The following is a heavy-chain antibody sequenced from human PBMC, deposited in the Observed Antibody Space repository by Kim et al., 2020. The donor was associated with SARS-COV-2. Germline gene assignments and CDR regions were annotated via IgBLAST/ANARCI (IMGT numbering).Heavy chain of an antibody. V-gene: IGHV3-30-3*01. Sequence: GGSLRLSCAASGFTFSNYAMHWVRQAPGRGLEWVALMSYDEDNKEYTDSVKGRFTISRDISKNTLYLQMNSLRPEDAGVYYCARVAITYNRLYKYMDVWG. CDR3: ARVAITYNRLYKYMDV. D-gene: IGHD1-20*01. CDR2: MSYDEDNK. J-gene: IGHJ6*03. CDR1: GFTFSNYA.